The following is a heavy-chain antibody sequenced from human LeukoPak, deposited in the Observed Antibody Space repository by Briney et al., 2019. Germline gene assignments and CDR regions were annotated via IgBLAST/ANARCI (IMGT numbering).Heavy chain of an antibody. V-gene: IGHV3-30*02. D-gene: IGHD1-26*01. CDR2: IRYDGSNK. Sequence: GGSLRLSCAASGFTFSSYGMHWVRQAPGKGLEWVAFIRYDGSNKYYADSVKGRFTISRDNSKNTLYLQMNSLRAEDTAVYYCARVLLLPGGRMDVWGKGTTVTVSS. J-gene: IGHJ6*04. CDR1: GFTFSSYG. CDR3: ARVLLLPGGRMDV.